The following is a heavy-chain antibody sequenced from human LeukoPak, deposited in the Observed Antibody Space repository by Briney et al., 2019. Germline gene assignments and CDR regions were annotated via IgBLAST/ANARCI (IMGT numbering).Heavy chain of an antibody. D-gene: IGHD3-10*01. Sequence: ASVKVSCKASGYTFAGYYIHWVRQAPGQGPEWMGWINPNSGGTNFAQKFQGRVTMTGDTSISTAYMELSRLRSDDTAVYYCSRTDGSGLYYYYSGMDFWGQGTTVTVSS. CDR3: SRTDGSGLYYYYSGMDF. CDR2: INPNSGGT. CDR1: GYTFAGYY. J-gene: IGHJ6*02. V-gene: IGHV1-2*02.